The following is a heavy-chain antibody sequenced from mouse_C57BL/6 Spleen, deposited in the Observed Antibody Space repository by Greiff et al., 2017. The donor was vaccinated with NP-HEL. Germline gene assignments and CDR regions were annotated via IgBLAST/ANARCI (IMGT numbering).Heavy chain of an antibody. Sequence: QVQLQQPGAELVKPGASVKLSCKASGYTFTSYWMQWVKQRPGQGLEWIGEIDPSDSYTNYNQKFKGKATLTVDTSSSTAYMQLSSLTSEDSAVYYCAIYYGNYGYFDYWGQGTTLTVSS. CDR3: AIYYGNYGYFDY. CDR2: IDPSDSYT. D-gene: IGHD2-1*01. CDR1: GYTFTSYW. J-gene: IGHJ2*01. V-gene: IGHV1-50*01.